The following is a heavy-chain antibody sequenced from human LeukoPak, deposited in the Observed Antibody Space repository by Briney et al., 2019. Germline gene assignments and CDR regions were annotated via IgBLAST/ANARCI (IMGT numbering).Heavy chain of an antibody. CDR1: GFTFGGYW. V-gene: IGHV3-33*08. D-gene: IGHD6-13*01. Sequence: GGSLRLSCAASGFTFGGYWMHWVRQAPGKGLEWVAVIWYDGSNKYYADSVKGRFTISRDNSKNTLYLQMNSLRAEDTAVYYCARGQPPSYYDMDVWGQGTTVTVSS. CDR2: IWYDGSNK. CDR3: ARGQPPSYYDMDV. J-gene: IGHJ6*02.